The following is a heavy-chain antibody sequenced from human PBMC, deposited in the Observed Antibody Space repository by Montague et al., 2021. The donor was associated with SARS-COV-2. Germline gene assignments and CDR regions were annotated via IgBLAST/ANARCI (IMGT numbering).Heavy chain of an antibody. D-gene: IGHD3-9*01. J-gene: IGHJ3*01. CDR2: IYYSGKX. V-gene: IGHV4-39*01. CDR1: GGSISSGTYY. Sequence: SETLSLTCTVSGGSISSGTYYWGWIRQPPGKGLEWIGCIYYSGKXDYNPSLKSRVTIFVDTSKNQFSLQLSSVTAADTAVYYCARPQPSYVLLTGNPFDVWGQGTMVTVSS. CDR3: ARPQPSYVLLTGNPFDV.